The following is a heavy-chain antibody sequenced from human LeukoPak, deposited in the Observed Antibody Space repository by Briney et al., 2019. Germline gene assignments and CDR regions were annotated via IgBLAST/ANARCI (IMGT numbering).Heavy chain of an antibody. CDR3: AKDLEYITYGYYFDY. Sequence: GGSMRLSCVASGFPFSSYSMNWVRQAPGKGLEWVSGIGAGGTFTYYADSVKGRFTISRDNFRNTLYLQMNSLRPDDTAVYDCAKDLEYITYGYYFDYWGQGTLVTVSS. V-gene: IGHV3-23*01. CDR2: IGAGGTFT. J-gene: IGHJ4*02. CDR1: GFPFSSYS. D-gene: IGHD4-17*01.